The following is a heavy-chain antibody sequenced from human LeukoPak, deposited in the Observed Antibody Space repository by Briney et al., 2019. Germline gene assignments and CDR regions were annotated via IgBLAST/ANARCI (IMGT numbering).Heavy chain of an antibody. J-gene: IGHJ5*02. CDR1: GYTFTSYY. CDR2: INPSGSST. D-gene: IGHD3-22*01. Sequence: ASVKVSCKASGYTFTSYYMHWVRQAPGQGLEWMGVINPSGSSTSYAQKFQGRLSLTRDMSTSTDYMELRSLRSEDTAVYYCARGQDDSSGYYYLDWFDPWGQGTLVTVSS. CDR3: ARGQDDSSGYYYLDWFDP. V-gene: IGHV1-46*01.